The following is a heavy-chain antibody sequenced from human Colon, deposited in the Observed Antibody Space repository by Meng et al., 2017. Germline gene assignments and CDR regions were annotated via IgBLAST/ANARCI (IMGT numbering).Heavy chain of an antibody. Sequence: QVQLQESGPGLVRPSETFSLIFPFSGGSVRRSGYQWGWIRPPPGKGLEWIGYASTNYNPSLKSRVTISLDTSRNQFSLSLSSVTAADTAVYYCARDHMGSLDYWGQGILVTVSS. CDR2: AST. CDR1: GGSVRRSGYQ. V-gene: IGHV4-61*08. D-gene: IGHD1-26*01. CDR3: ARDHMGSLDY. J-gene: IGHJ4*02.